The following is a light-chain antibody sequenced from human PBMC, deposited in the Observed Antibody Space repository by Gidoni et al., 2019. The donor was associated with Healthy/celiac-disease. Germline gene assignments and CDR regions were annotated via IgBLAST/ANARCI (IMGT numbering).Light chain of an antibody. CDR3: QQRSHWSWT. J-gene: IGKJ1*01. V-gene: IGKV3-11*01. CDR1: QRVSSC. CDR2: DSS. Sequence: EMLLTHSPATLSLSPGERATPACRASQRVSSCLSWYQQKPGQAPRLLTYDSSTRANGTPSRFSGSGSGTDFTLTICSLEPEAFAVYYCQQRSHWSWTFGQXTKVEIK.